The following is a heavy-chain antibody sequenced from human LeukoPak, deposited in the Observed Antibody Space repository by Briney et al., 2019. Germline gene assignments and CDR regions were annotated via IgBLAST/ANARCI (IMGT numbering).Heavy chain of an antibody. Sequence: ASVKVSCKASGYTFTSYAMNWVRQAPGQGLEWMGWINTNTGNPTYAQGFTGRFVFSLDTSVSTAYLQISSLKAEDTAVYYCARDRSPYGSGSYYKARQYYYYMDVWGKGTTVTISS. CDR2: INTNTGNP. J-gene: IGHJ6*03. CDR3: ARDRSPYGSGSYYKARQYYYYMDV. V-gene: IGHV7-4-1*02. CDR1: GYTFTSYA. D-gene: IGHD3-10*01.